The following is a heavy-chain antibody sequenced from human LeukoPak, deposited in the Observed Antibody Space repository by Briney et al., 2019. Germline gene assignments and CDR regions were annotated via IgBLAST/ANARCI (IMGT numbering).Heavy chain of an antibody. CDR1: GGTFSSYA. CDR2: IIPIFGTA. V-gene: IGHV1-69*05. Sequence: SVKVSCKASGGTFSSYAISWVRQAPGQGLEWMGRIIPIFGTANYAQKFQGRVTITTDESTGTAYMELSSLRSEDTAVYYCARRYCSGGSCPVGYWGQGTLVTVSS. D-gene: IGHD2-15*01. CDR3: ARRYCSGGSCPVGY. J-gene: IGHJ4*02.